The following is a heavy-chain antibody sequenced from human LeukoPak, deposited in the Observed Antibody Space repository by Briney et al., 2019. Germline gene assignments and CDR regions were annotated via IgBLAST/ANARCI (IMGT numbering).Heavy chain of an antibody. CDR2: ISYTGST. V-gene: IGHV4-59*08. D-gene: IGHD3-22*01. CDR3: VRSAFYDSSRFDAFDI. CDR1: GGSMRSHY. J-gene: IGHJ3*02. Sequence: SETLSLTCTVSGGSMRSHYWNWIRQPPGTGLEWIGYISYTGSTNYNPSLMSRLTMSVDASNHHFSVRLSSVTAADTAVYYCVRSAFYDSSRFDAFDIWGQGTPVTVSS.